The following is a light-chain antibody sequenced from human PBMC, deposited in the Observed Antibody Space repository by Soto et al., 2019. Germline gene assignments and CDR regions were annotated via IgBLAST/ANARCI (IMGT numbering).Light chain of an antibody. CDR3: LQVSSFPRT. CDR1: RGIGDR. Sequence: DIQMTQSPSSLSAVVGDRVTITCRASRGIGDRLAWFQQKPGKAPQFLIQTASNLQSGVPSRFSGSGSGTEFILSINSLQPEDIATYYCLQVSSFPRTFGQATKVEIK. CDR2: TAS. J-gene: IGKJ1*01. V-gene: IGKV1-12*01.